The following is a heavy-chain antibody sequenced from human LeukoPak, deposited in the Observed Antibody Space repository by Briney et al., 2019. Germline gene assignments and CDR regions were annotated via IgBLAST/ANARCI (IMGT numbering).Heavy chain of an antibody. V-gene: IGHV3-74*01. CDR3: TRGGSPPEALGDTFDI. CDR1: GFTVSSNY. Sequence: GGSLRLSCVASGFTVSSNYMSWVRQAPGKGLVWVSRVSSDGSGTRYADSVRGRFTISRDNAKNTLYLQMNSLRAEDTAVYYCTRGGSPPEALGDTFDIWGQGTLVTVSS. D-gene: IGHD1-26*01. CDR2: VSSDGSGT. J-gene: IGHJ3*02.